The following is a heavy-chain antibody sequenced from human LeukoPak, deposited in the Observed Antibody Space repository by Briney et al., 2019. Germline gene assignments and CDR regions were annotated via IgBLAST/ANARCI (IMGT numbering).Heavy chain of an antibody. Sequence: GSLRLSCAAAGFTFSMYWMSWVRLAPGKGLEWVANIKEDGTETYYVDSVKGRFTISRDNAKNSLYLQMNSLRVEDTAVYYCAKEGRSLQTYWGQGTLVTVSS. D-gene: IGHD5-24*01. CDR2: IKEDGTET. J-gene: IGHJ4*02. CDR3: AKEGRSLQTY. CDR1: GFTFSMYW. V-gene: IGHV3-7*03.